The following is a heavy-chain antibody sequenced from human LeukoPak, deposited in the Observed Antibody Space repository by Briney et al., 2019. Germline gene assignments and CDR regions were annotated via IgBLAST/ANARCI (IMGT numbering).Heavy chain of an antibody. CDR1: GGSISSGSYY. V-gene: IGHV4-61*09. CDR3: ARSSLAVYFNY. J-gene: IGHJ4*02. Sequence: SETLSLTCTVSGGSISSGSYYWNWIRQLAGKGLEWLGNIFTRGTTNYNASLESRLTISLDTARNQFSLSLRSVTAADTAIYFCARSSLAVYFNYWGQGTLVTASS. D-gene: IGHD6-19*01. CDR2: IFTRGTT.